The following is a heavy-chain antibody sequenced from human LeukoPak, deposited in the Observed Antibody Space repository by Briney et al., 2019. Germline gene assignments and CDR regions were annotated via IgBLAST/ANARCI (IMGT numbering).Heavy chain of an antibody. J-gene: IGHJ4*02. Sequence: SETLSLTCTVSGGSISSYYWSWIRQPTGKGLEWIGYIYYSGSTNYNPSLKSRVTISVDTSKNQFSLKLSSVTAADTAVYYCARGGQQLVPFDYWGQGTLVTVSS. CDR2: IYYSGST. CDR3: ARGGQQLVPFDY. CDR1: GGSISSYY. V-gene: IGHV4-59*01. D-gene: IGHD6-13*01.